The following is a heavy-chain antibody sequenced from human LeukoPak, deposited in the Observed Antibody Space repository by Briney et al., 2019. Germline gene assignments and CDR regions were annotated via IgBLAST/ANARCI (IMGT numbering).Heavy chain of an antibody. D-gene: IGHD3-10*01. CDR2: ISGSSSHI. J-gene: IGHJ5*02. CDR3: ARGFPSGGSWFDP. V-gene: IGHV3-21*01. Sequence: GGSLRLSCAASGFAFSTYSMNWVRQAPGKGLELVSSISGSSSHIYYADSVKGRFTISRDNAKNSLYLQMNSLRAEDTAIYYCARGFPSGGSWFDPWGQGTLVTVSS. CDR1: GFAFSTYS.